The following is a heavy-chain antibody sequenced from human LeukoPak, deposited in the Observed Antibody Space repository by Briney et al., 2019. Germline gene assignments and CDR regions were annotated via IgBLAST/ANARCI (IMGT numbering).Heavy chain of an antibody. CDR2: ISYGGST. V-gene: IGHV4-59*01. D-gene: IGHD3-16*01. CDR1: GGSMRDYS. CDR3: GRDWGIRTTKYNALDV. J-gene: IGHJ3*01. Sequence: PSETLSHTCTVSGGSMRDYSWSWIRQAPGKGLEWIGSISYGGSTNFNPSLESRVAISVDTSQNQFSLKLMSVTAADTAVYSCGRDWGIRTTKYNALDVWGRGTMVTVSS.